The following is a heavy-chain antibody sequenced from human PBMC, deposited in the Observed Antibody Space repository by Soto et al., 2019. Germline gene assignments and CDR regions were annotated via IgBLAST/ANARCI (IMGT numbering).Heavy chain of an antibody. J-gene: IGHJ3*02. CDR3: ARDNSGYDLYAFDI. CDR2: ISGSGGST. D-gene: IGHD5-12*01. V-gene: IGHV3-23*01. CDR1: GFTCSSYA. Sequence: GGSLRLSCAASGFTCSSYAMSWVRQAPGKGLEWVSAISGSGGSTYYADSVKGRFTISRDNSKNTLYLQMNSLRAEDTAVYYCARDNSGYDLYAFDILGQGKMVTVSS.